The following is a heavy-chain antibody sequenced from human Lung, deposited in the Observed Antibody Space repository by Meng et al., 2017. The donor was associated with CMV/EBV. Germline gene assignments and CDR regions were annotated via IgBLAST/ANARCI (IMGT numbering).Heavy chain of an antibody. CDR3: ARDRYQYYYLHS. CDR2: INPSGGST. D-gene: IGHD3-10*02. Sequence: ASVKVSCKASGYTFTSYYMHWVRQAPGQGLEWMGIINPSGGSTTYAQKFQDRVTMTRDTSTSTVYMELSSLRSEDTAVYYCARDRYQYYYLHSWGQGTLVTVSS. J-gene: IGHJ4*02. CDR1: GYTFTSYY. V-gene: IGHV1-46*01.